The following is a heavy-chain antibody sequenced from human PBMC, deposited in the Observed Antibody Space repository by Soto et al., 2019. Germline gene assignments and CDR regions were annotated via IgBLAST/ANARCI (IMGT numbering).Heavy chain of an antibody. D-gene: IGHD2-2*01. CDR2: ISSSSSYI. CDR3: ARDYCSSTSCYDTDYYYGMDV. J-gene: IGHJ6*02. V-gene: IGHV3-21*01. Sequence: EVQLVESGGGLVKPGGSLRLSCAASGFTFSSYSMNWVRQAPGKGLEWVSSISSSSSYIYHADSVKGRFTISRDNAKNSLYLQMNSLRAEDTAVYYCARDYCSSTSCYDTDYYYGMDVWGQGTTVTVSS. CDR1: GFTFSSYS.